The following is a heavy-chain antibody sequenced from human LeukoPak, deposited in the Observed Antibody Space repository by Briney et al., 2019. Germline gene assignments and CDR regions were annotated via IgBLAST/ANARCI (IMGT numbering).Heavy chain of an antibody. CDR1: GGSISSYY. Sequence: SETLSLTCTVSGGSISSYYWSWIRQPPGKGLEWIGYIYYGGSTNYNPSLKSRVTISVDTSKNQFSLKLSSVTAADTAVYYCARDRGGTTRDFDYWGQGTLVTVSS. CDR2: IYYGGST. J-gene: IGHJ4*02. D-gene: IGHD1-1*01. CDR3: ARDRGGTTRDFDY. V-gene: IGHV4-59*01.